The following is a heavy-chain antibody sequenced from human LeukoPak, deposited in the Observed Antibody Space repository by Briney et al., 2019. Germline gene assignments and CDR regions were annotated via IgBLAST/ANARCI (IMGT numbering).Heavy chain of an antibody. V-gene: IGHV1-69*04. Sequence: GASVKVSCKASGGTFSSYAISWVRQAPGQGLEWMGRIIPILGIANYAQKFQGRVTITADKSTSTAYMELSSLRSEDTAVYYCARAGCSSTSCYKLDAFDIWGQGTMVTVSS. D-gene: IGHD2-2*02. CDR1: GGTFSSYA. CDR3: ARAGCSSTSCYKLDAFDI. J-gene: IGHJ3*02. CDR2: IIPILGIA.